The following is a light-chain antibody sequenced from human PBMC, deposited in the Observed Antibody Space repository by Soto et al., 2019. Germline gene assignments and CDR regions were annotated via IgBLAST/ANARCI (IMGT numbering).Light chain of an antibody. CDR1: QTVSSSY. V-gene: IGKV3-20*01. J-gene: IGKJ1*01. CDR2: GGS. Sequence: EIVLTQSPGTLSLSPGERATLSCRAIQTVSSSYLSWYQQKPGQAPRLLIYGGSTRATGIPDRFSGSGSGTDFTLTVSRLEPEDFAVYYCLQFGDSPPWTFGQGTKVDIK. CDR3: LQFGDSPPWT.